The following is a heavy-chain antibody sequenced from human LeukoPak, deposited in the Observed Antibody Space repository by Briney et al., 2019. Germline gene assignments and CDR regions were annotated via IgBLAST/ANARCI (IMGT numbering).Heavy chain of an antibody. V-gene: IGHV4-4*07. D-gene: IGHD2-15*01. J-gene: IGHJ5*02. CDR1: GASISSYY. Sequence: SETLSLTCTVSGASISSYYWNWIRQPAGKGLEWIGRIYTSGSTNYNPSLKSRVTISLDTSKNQFSLKLSSVTAADTAVYYCARETRSGGSLLRGNWFDPWGQGTLVTVSS. CDR3: ARETRSGGSLLRGNWFDP. CDR2: IYTSGST.